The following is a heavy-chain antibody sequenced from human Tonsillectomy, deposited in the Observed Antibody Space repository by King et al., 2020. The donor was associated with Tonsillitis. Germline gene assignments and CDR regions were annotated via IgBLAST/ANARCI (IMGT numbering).Heavy chain of an antibody. CDR2: IYPGDAET. Sequence: VQLVESGAEVKKPGESLKISCKGSGYSGTRYWIVCVRQMPGKGLEWMVSIYPGDAETRHISSFQVQVTISADKSISTAFMQWSRLKASDSAIYYCARYDSTGAGAFDIWGQGTMVTVSS. D-gene: IGHD3-22*01. J-gene: IGHJ3*02. CDR3: ARYDSTGAGAFDI. V-gene: IGHV5-51*01. CDR1: GYSGTRYW.